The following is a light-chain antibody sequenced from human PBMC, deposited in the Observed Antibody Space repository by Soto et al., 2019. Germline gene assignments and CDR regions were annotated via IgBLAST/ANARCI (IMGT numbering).Light chain of an antibody. CDR2: DAS. Sequence: EIVLTQPPDTLSLSPGDRATLSCRASQSISSYLAWYQQKPGQSPRLLIYDASNRATGIPARFSGSGSGTDFTLTISSLEPEDFAVYYCQQRSDWPPITFGQGTRLDFK. V-gene: IGKV3-11*01. J-gene: IGKJ5*01. CDR3: QQRSDWPPIT. CDR1: QSISSY.